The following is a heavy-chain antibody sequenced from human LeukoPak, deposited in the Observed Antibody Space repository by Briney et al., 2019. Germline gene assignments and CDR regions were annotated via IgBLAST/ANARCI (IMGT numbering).Heavy chain of an antibody. D-gene: IGHD1-26*01. CDR3: ARQGGSFLSNFDY. J-gene: IGHJ4*02. V-gene: IGHV5-51*01. CDR2: IYPVDSDA. Sequence: GESLKISCKGSGYSFTTYWIGWVRQMPGKGLEWMGIIYPVDSDARYSPSFQGQVTISADKSISTAHLQWSSLKASDTAMYYCARQGGSFLSNFDYWGQGTLVTVSS. CDR1: GYSFTTYW.